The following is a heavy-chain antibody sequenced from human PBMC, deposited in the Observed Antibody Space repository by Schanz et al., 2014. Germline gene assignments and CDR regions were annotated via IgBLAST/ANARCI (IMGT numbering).Heavy chain of an antibody. CDR3: ARDLLVSHYDFWSGNDY. CDR2: ISYDGNTK. CDR1: GFTFSTTW. V-gene: IGHV3-30-3*01. J-gene: IGHJ4*02. D-gene: IGHD3-3*01. Sequence: VQLVESGGGLIKPGGSLRLSCLASGFTFSTTWMNWVRQAPGKGLEWVALISYDGNTKYYADSVKGRFTISRDNSKNTLYLQMNSLRADDTAVYYCARDLLVSHYDFWSGNDYWGQGTLVTVSS.